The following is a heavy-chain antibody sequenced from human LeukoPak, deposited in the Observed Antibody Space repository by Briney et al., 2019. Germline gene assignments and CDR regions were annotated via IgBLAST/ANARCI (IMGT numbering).Heavy chain of an antibody. CDR2: IYYSGST. J-gene: IGHJ4*02. Sequence: PSETLSLTCTVSGGSISSYYWSRIRQPPGKGLEWIGYIYYSGSTNYNPSLKSRVTISVDTSKNQFSLKLSSVTAADTAVYYCARAAQWLNYYFDYWGQGTLVTVSS. CDR1: GGSISSYY. V-gene: IGHV4-59*01. CDR3: ARAAQWLNYYFDY. D-gene: IGHD6-19*01.